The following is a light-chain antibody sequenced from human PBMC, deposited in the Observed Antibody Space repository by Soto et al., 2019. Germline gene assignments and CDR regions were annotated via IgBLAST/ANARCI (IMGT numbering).Light chain of an antibody. Sequence: QPVLTQPPSVSGAPRQSVTISCSGSSSNIRNNAVNWYQQFPGKAPKLLIYYDDLLPSGVSARFSGSKSGTSASLAISGRQSEDEADYYCATWDDSLNGQVFGGGTKRTVL. CDR2: YDD. CDR1: SSNIRNNA. V-gene: IGLV1-36*01. J-gene: IGLJ2*01. CDR3: ATWDDSLNGQV.